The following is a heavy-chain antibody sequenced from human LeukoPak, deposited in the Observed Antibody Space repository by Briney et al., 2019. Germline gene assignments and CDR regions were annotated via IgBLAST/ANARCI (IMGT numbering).Heavy chain of an antibody. D-gene: IGHD3/OR15-3a*01. CDR3: ARVGRGPDY. J-gene: IGHJ4*02. V-gene: IGHV4-39*07. Sequence: SETLPLTCTVSGGSISSSSYYWGWIRQPPGKGLEWIGSIYYSGSTYYNPSLKSRVTISVDTSKNQFSLKLSSVTAADTAVYYCARVGRGPDYWGQGTLVTVSS. CDR1: GGSISSSSYY. CDR2: IYYSGST.